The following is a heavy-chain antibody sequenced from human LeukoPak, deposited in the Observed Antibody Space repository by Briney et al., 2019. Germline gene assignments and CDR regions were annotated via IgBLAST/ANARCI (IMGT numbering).Heavy chain of an antibody. J-gene: IGHJ5*02. Sequence: SETLSLTCTVSGGSISSYYWIWIRQPPGKGLEWVGDIYYSGSTNYNPSLKSRVTVSVDTSKNQFSLKLSSVTAADTAVYYCGRVVKPRYFDSLHQSRRSSWFDPWGQGTLVTVSS. D-gene: IGHD3-9*01. V-gene: IGHV4-59*01. CDR3: GRVVKPRYFDSLHQSRRSSWFDP. CDR2: IYYSGST. CDR1: GGSISSYY.